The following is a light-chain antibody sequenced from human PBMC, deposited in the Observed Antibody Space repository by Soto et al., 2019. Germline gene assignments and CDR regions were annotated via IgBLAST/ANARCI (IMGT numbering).Light chain of an antibody. J-gene: IGLJ2*01. V-gene: IGLV2-14*01. CDR3: SSYTSSNTVV. CDR1: SRDVGGYNY. Sequence: QSVLTQPASVSGYPGQSITISCTGTSRDVGGYNYVSWYQQHPGNAPKLLIYEVSNRPSGVSNRFSGSKSGNTASLTISGLQAEYEADYYCSSYTSSNTVVFGGGTQLTVL. CDR2: EVS.